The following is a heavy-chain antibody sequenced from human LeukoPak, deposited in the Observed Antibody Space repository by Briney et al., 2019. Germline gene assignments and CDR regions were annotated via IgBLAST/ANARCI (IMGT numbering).Heavy chain of an antibody. J-gene: IGHJ5*02. CDR1: GFTFSSYA. CDR2: ISGSGGST. Sequence: GGSLRLSCAASGFTFSSYAMSWVRQAPGKGLEWVSAISGSGGSTYYADSVKGRFTISRDNSKDTLYLQMNTLRAEDTAVYYCAKGSGSYENNWFDPWGQGTLVTVSS. D-gene: IGHD1-26*01. V-gene: IGHV3-23*01. CDR3: AKGSGSYENNWFDP.